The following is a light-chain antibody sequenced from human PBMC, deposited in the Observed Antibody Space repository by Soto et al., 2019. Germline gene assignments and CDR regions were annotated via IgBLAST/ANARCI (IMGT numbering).Light chain of an antibody. CDR3: GTWDSSLSAGV. J-gene: IGLJ3*02. V-gene: IGLV1-51*01. CDR1: SSNIGNNY. Sequence: QSVSTQPPSVSAAPGQKVTGSCSGSSSNIGNNYVSWYQQLPGTAPKLLIYDNNKRPSGIPDRFSGSKSGTSATLDITGLQTGDEADYYCGTWDSSLSAGVFGGATKLTVL. CDR2: DNN.